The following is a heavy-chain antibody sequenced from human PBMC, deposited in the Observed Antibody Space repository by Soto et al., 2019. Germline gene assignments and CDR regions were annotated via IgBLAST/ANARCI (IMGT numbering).Heavy chain of an antibody. V-gene: IGHV4-61*01. CDR1: GGSVSSGIYY. J-gene: IGHJ6*02. Sequence: SETLSLTCTVSGGSVSSGIYYWSWIRHPPGKGLEWIGYIYYSGSTNYNPSLKSRVTISVDTSKNQLSLKLSSVNAADTAVYYCAYMAGDYYYYGMDVWGQGTKVTV. D-gene: IGHD6-19*01. CDR3: AYMAGDYYYYGMDV. CDR2: IYYSGST.